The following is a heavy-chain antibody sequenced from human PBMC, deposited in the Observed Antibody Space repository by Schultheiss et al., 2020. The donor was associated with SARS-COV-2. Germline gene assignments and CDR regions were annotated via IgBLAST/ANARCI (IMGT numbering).Heavy chain of an antibody. V-gene: IGHV3-33*06. CDR3: AKEEGYCSSTSCYHFDY. CDR2: IWDDGTNE. J-gene: IGHJ4*02. D-gene: IGHD2-2*01. CDR1: GFTFNTNA. Sequence: GGSLRLSCAASGFTFNTNAMHWVRQAPGMGLEWVAVIWDDGTNENYAVSVKGRFTISRDNSKNTLYLQMNSLRAEDTAVYYCAKEEGYCSSTSCYHFDYWGQGTLVTVSS.